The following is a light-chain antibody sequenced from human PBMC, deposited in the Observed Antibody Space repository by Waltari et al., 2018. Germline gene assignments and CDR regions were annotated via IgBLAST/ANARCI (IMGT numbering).Light chain of an antibody. CDR2: QDT. V-gene: IGLV3-1*01. CDR3: QTWDSNTVV. Sequence: SYDLTQPPSVSASPGQTASIACFGDNLGDKFVSWYQPKPGQAPVLVIYQDTKRPSVNPERFSASNSGNTATLTVSETQAVDEASYYCQTWDSNTVVFGGGTTLTVL. CDR1: NLGDKF. J-gene: IGLJ2*01.